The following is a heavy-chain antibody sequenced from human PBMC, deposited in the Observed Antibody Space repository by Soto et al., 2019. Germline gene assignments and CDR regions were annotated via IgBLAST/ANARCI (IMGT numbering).Heavy chain of an antibody. Sequence: GGSLRLSCAASGFTFSSYGMHWVRQAPGKGLEWVAVISYDGSNKYYADSVKGQFTISRDNSKNTLYLQMNSLRAEDTAVYYCAKDDNILTGYPLPILWGQGTLVTVSS. J-gene: IGHJ4*02. CDR2: ISYDGSNK. D-gene: IGHD3-9*01. V-gene: IGHV3-30*18. CDR1: GFTFSSYG. CDR3: AKDDNILTGYPLPIL.